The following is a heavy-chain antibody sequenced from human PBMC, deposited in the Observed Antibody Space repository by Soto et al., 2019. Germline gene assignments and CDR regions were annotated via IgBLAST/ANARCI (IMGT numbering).Heavy chain of an antibody. J-gene: IGHJ4*02. CDR2: ISTSGHV. CDR3: AGDNLVFWSLYPRAFDY. D-gene: IGHD3-3*01. V-gene: IGHV4-4*07. CDR1: GGSLSKYY. Sequence: SETLSLTCSVSGGSLSKYYWSWIRQPAGKGLEWIGRISTSGHVVSKASLRSRLTMSVDTSKNHFSLKLTSVTAADTAVYYCAGDNLVFWSLYPRAFDYGGQGALVTVSS.